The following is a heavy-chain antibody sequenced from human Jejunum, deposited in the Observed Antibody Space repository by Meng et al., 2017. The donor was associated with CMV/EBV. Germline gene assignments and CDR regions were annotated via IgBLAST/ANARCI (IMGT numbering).Heavy chain of an antibody. CDR1: GFPFPSFA. J-gene: IGHJ4*02. CDR3: AKSTANTWSTFDS. V-gene: IGHV3-23*01. D-gene: IGHD2-8*02. CDR2: IRGTGGGTP. Sequence: SGFPFPSFALAWVRQAPGKGPEWVSSIRGTGGGTPYYAHSVKGRFTISKDSAENTLYLQMNSLRAEDTAIYYCAKSTANTWSTFDSWGQGTLVTVSS.